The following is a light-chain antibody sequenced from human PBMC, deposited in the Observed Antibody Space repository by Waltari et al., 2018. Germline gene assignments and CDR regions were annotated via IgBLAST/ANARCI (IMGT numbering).Light chain of an antibody. Sequence: QSALTQPASVSGSPGQSITISCTGTSSDVGSYKYVSWYQQHPGKTPKLMIYEVSNRPSGVSNRFPGSKSGNTASLTISGLQAEDEADYYCSSYADNYFYVFGTGTKVTVL. CDR1: SSDVGSYKY. CDR2: EVS. J-gene: IGLJ1*01. V-gene: IGLV2-14*01. CDR3: SSYADNYFYV.